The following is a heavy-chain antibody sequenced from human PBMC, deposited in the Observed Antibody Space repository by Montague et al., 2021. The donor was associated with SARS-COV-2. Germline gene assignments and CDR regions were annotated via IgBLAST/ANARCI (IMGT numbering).Heavy chain of an antibody. D-gene: IGHD3-16*02. CDR3: ARHVTFGGVVVAPDY. CDR2: IFYSGTT. J-gene: IGHJ4*02. Sequence: SETLSLTCTVSGASISSSENSWGWIRQSPGKGLEWFGGIFYSGTTYFNPSLRSRIAISVDTSKNQFSLKVTSVTAADTAVYYCARHVTFGGVVVAPDYWGQGHLVSVSS. CDR1: GASISSSENS. V-gene: IGHV4-39*01.